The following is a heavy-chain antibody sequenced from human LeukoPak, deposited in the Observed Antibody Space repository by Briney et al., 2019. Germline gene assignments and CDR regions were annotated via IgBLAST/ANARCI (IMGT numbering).Heavy chain of an antibody. CDR3: ARADYYYDSSGYYWFDP. D-gene: IGHD3-22*01. J-gene: IGHJ5*02. CDR1: GYTFTGYY. Sequence: GASVKVSCKASGYTFTGYYMHWVRQAPGQGLEWMGWISAYNGNTNYAQKLQGRVTMTTDTSTSTAYMELRSLRSDDTAVYYCARADYYYDSSGYYWFDPWGQGTLVTVSS. CDR2: ISAYNGNT. V-gene: IGHV1-18*04.